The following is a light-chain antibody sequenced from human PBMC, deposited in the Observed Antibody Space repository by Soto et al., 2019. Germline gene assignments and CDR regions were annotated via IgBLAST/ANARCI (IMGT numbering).Light chain of an antibody. V-gene: IGKV1-12*01. J-gene: IGKJ5*01. CDR1: QDISTW. Sequence: DIQMTQSPSSVSASVGDRVTITCRASQDISTWLAWYQQKPGEAPNLLIYTASNLQSGVPSRFSGSRSGTHFTLTISNLQPEDFATYYCQQADSFPITFGQGTRLENK. CDR3: QQADSFPIT. CDR2: TAS.